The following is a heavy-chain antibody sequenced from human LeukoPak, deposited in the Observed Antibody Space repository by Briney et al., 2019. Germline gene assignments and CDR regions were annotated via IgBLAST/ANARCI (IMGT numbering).Heavy chain of an antibody. Sequence: GASVKVSCKASGYTFTGYYMHWVRQAPGQGLEWMGRINPNSGGTNYAQKFQGRVTTTRDTSISTAYMELSRLRSDDTAVYYCARFLTLGYYDSSGYDYWGQGTLVTVSS. V-gene: IGHV1-2*06. J-gene: IGHJ4*02. CDR1: GYTFTGYY. D-gene: IGHD3-22*01. CDR3: ARFLTLGYYDSSGYDY. CDR2: INPNSGGT.